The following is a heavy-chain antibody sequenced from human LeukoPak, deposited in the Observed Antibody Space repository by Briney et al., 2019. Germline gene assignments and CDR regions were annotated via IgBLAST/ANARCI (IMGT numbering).Heavy chain of an antibody. V-gene: IGHV4-59*08. D-gene: IGHD4-11*01. CDR2: IYYSGST. CDR1: GGSISSYY. CDR3: ARHDDYSRAFDI. Sequence: PSETLSLTCTVSGGSISSYYWSWVLQPPGKGLEWIGYIYYSGSTDYNPSLKSRVTISVDTSKNQFSLKLSSVTAADTAVYYCARHDDYSRAFDIWGQGTMVTVSS. J-gene: IGHJ3*02.